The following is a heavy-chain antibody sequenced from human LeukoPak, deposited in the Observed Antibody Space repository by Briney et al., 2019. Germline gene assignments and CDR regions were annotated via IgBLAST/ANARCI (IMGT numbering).Heavy chain of an antibody. Sequence: ASVKVSCKASGYTFTSYYMHWVPQAPGQGLEWMGIINPSGGSTSYAQKFQGRVTMTRDTSTSTVYMELSSLRSEDTAVYYCARELSSDYGSGSYYTFGYWGQGTLVTVSS. CDR1: GYTFTSYY. J-gene: IGHJ4*02. CDR2: INPSGGST. V-gene: IGHV1-46*01. CDR3: ARELSSDYGSGSYYTFGY. D-gene: IGHD3-10*01.